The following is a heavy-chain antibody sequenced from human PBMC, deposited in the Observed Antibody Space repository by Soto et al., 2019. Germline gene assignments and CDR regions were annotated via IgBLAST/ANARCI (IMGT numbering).Heavy chain of an antibody. CDR3: AKGGSGSWYLDS. CDR1: GLTFSSYG. V-gene: IGHV3-30*18. J-gene: IGHJ4*02. Sequence: GGSLRLSCAASGLTFSSYGMHWVRQAPGKGLEWVAVISYDGSNKYYADSVKGRFTISRDNSKNTLYLQMNSLRAEDTAVYYCAKGGSGSWYLDSWGQGTLVTVSS. CDR2: ISYDGSNK. D-gene: IGHD6-13*01.